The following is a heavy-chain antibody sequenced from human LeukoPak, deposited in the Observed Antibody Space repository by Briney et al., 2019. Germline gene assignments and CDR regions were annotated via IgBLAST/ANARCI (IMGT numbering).Heavy chain of an antibody. D-gene: IGHD1-26*01. V-gene: IGHV4-4*02. CDR2: ISLTGRT. CDR1: GGSITSTNW. J-gene: IGHJ4*02. CDR3: TRESGPYCPFGY. Sequence: SWTLSLTCGVSGGSITSTNWWSWVRRPPGQGLEWIGEISLTGRTNYNPSLIGRVIMSLDESRNQLSLTLTSVTAADTAMYYCTRESGPYCPFGYWSQGTLVVVPS.